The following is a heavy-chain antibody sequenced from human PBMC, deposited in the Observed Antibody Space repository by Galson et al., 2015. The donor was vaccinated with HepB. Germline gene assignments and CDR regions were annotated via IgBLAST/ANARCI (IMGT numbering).Heavy chain of an antibody. V-gene: IGHV4-59*01. J-gene: IGHJ4*02. D-gene: IGHD1-26*01. CDR2: IYYSGST. CDR1: GGSIGSYY. Sequence: TLSLTCPVSGGSIGSYYWSWIRQPPGKGLEWIGYIYYSGSTNYNPSLKSRVTISVDTSKNQFSLKLSSVTAADTAVYYCARTEPGKFPGYYFDYWGQGTLVTVSS. CDR3: ARTEPGKFPGYYFDY.